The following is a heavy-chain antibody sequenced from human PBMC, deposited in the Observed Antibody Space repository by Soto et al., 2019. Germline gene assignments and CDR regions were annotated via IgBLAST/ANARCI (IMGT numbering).Heavy chain of an antibody. D-gene: IGHD1-26*01. J-gene: IGHJ4*02. CDR1: GGSISNVNDC. CDR2: IYSGGSI. CDR3: ARGPSWDKCDY. Sequence: QVQLQESGPGLVKPSQTLSLTCIVSGGSISNVNDCWSWIRQRPDKGLEWIGHIYSGGSIYNNPSLSIRVTISVDTSKYQFSLQLSSVSAADTAFYYCARGPSWDKCDYWGQGTLVTVSS. V-gene: IGHV4-30-4*01.